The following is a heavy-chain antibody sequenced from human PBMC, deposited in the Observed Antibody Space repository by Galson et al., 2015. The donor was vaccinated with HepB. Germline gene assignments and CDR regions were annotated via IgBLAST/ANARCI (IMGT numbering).Heavy chain of an antibody. CDR2: ISYDGSDK. D-gene: IGHD3-3*01. CDR3: ARPDTYYDFWSGYENAFDI. J-gene: IGHJ3*02. CDR1: GFTFSSYA. Sequence: SLRLSCAASGFTFSSYAMHWVRQAPGKGLEWVAVISYDGSDKYYADSVKGRFTISRDNSKNTLYLQMNSLRAEDTAVYYCARPDTYYDFWSGYENAFDIWGQGTMVTVSS. V-gene: IGHV3-30-3*01.